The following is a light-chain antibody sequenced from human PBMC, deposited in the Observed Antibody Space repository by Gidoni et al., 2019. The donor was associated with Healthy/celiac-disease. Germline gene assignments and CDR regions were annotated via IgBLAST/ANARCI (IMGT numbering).Light chain of an antibody. J-gene: IGKJ4*01. CDR3: QQYGSSLRLT. V-gene: IGKV3-20*01. CDR1: QSVSSSY. Sequence: EIVLTQSPGTLSLSPGERATLSCRASQSVSSSYLAWYQQKPGQAPRLLIYGASSRATGIPDRFSGSGSGTDFTLTISRLDPEDFAVYYCQQYGSSLRLTFXGXTKVEIK. CDR2: GAS.